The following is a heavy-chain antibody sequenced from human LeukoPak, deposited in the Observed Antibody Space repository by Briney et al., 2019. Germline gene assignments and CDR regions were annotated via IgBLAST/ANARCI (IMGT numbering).Heavy chain of an antibody. Sequence: PGGSLSLSCAASGFTFSNYWMSWVRQAPGKGLEWVANIKEDGSEKYYVDSVKGRFTISRGNARNSLYLQMNSLRAEDTAVYYCASGRQLGYWGQGTLVTVSS. CDR1: GFTFSNYW. D-gene: IGHD6-13*01. CDR3: ASGRQLGY. CDR2: IKEDGSEK. V-gene: IGHV3-7*01. J-gene: IGHJ4*02.